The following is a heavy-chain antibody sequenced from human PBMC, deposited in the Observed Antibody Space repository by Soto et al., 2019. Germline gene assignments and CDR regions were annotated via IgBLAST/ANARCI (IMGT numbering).Heavy chain of an antibody. CDR1: GCTFASYG. D-gene: IGHD6-19*01. CDR2: INANNGNT. CDR3: ARARSHRSGWA. J-gene: IGHJ5*02. V-gene: IGHV1-18*01. Sequence: ASVKVSCKASGCTFASYGISGVRQATGQGLEWMGWINANNGNTSYAQKLQGRVTMTTNTSTSTAYMELSSLRSEDTAVYYCARARSHRSGWAWGQGTLVTVS.